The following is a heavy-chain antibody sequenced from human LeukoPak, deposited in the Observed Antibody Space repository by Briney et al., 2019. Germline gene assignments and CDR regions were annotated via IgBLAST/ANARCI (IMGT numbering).Heavy chain of an antibody. CDR1: GFTSSSYD. Sequence: GGSLRLSCAASGFTSSSYDFHWVRQVPGKGLEWVSAIGVAGETYYIDSVGGRLTTSRESADNSLSLQMNNLRPGDTALYYCAREFCGSAGCPRVWYLDLWGRGTLVTVSS. V-gene: IGHV3-13*01. D-gene: IGHD2-2*01. CDR3: AREFCGSAGCPRVWYLDL. J-gene: IGHJ2*01. CDR2: IGVAGET.